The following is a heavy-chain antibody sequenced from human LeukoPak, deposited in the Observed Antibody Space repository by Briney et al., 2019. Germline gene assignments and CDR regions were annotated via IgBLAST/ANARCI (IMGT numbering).Heavy chain of an antibody. Sequence: GASVKVSCKASGYTFTGYYMHWVRQAPGQGLEWMGWINPNSGGTNYAQKFQGRVTMTRDTSISTAYMELSRLRSDDTAVYYCARSDNIVATSGGSYYYWGQGTLVTASS. D-gene: IGHD5-12*01. J-gene: IGHJ4*02. CDR1: GYTFTGYY. V-gene: IGHV1-2*02. CDR2: INPNSGGT. CDR3: ARSDNIVATSGGSYYY.